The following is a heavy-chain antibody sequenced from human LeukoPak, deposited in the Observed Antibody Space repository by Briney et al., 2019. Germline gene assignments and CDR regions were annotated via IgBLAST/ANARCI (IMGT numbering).Heavy chain of an antibody. CDR1: GFTFSSYA. D-gene: IGHD2-2*01. CDR3: TTEFYCSSTSCYLPFDY. J-gene: IGHJ4*02. Sequence: GGSLRLSCAASGFTFSSYAMSWVRQAPGKGLEWVSAISGSGGSTYYADSVKGRFTISRDNSKNTLYLQMNSLRAEDTAVYYCTTEFYCSSTSCYLPFDYWGQGTLVTVSS. V-gene: IGHV3-23*01. CDR2: ISGSGGST.